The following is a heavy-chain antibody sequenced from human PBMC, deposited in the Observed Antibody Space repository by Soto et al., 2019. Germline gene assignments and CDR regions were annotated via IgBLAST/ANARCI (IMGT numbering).Heavy chain of an antibody. Sequence: QVQLVRSGAEVKKPGASVKVSCKASGYTFTSYGISWVRQAPGQGLEWIGWISAYNGNTNYAQKLQGRVTMTTDTTTSTAYMELRSLRSDDTAVYYCARDRYSSVWYPRPYYFDYWGQGTLVTVA. CDR3: ARDRYSSVWYPRPYYFDY. V-gene: IGHV1-18*04. D-gene: IGHD6-19*01. J-gene: IGHJ4*02. CDR2: ISAYNGNT. CDR1: GYTFTSYG.